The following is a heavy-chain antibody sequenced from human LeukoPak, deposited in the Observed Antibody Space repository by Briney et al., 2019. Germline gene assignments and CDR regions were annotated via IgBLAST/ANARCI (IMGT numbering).Heavy chain of an antibody. Sequence: GGSLRLSCAASGFTFSSYARSWVRQAPGKGLEWVSAISGSGGSTYYADSVKGRFTISRDNSKNTLYLQMNSLRAEDTAVYYCAKARYYYDSSVPYYFDYWGQGTLVTVSS. V-gene: IGHV3-23*01. CDR3: AKARYYYDSSVPYYFDY. J-gene: IGHJ4*02. D-gene: IGHD3-22*01. CDR1: GFTFSSYA. CDR2: ISGSGGST.